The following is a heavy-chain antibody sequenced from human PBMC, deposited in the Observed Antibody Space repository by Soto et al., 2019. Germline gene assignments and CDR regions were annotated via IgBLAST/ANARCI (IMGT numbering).Heavy chain of an antibody. J-gene: IGHJ6*02. D-gene: IGHD3-16*01. Sequence: PGESLKISWKGSGCSYTRYWIGWVRQMPGKGLEWMGIIYPGDSDTRYSPSFQGQVTISADKSISTAYLQCTSLKASDTAMNYCARLGGPPTGMDVWGQGTTVTVSS. CDR1: GCSYTRYW. V-gene: IGHV5-51*01. CDR2: IYPGDSDT. CDR3: ARLGGPPTGMDV.